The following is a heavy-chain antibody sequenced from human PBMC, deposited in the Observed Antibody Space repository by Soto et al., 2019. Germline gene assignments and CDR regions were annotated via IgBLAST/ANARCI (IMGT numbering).Heavy chain of an antibody. Sequence: GGSLRLSCAASGFTFSSYAMSWVRQAPGKGLEWVSAISGSGGSTYYADSVKGRFTVSRDNSKRALSLQMSSLREEDTATYYCAKGLRRLLRTQYYYGLDVWGRGTTVTVSS. D-gene: IGHD3-10*01. CDR2: ISGSGGST. CDR3: AKGLRRLLRTQYYYGLDV. V-gene: IGHV3-23*01. J-gene: IGHJ6*02. CDR1: GFTFSSYA.